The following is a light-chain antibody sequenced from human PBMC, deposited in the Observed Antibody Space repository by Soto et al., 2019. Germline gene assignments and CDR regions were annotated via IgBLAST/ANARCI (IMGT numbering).Light chain of an antibody. CDR1: SANIGNNY. V-gene: IGLV1-51*01. Sequence: QSVLTQPPSVSAAPGQKVTISCSGSSANIGNNYVSWYQHLPGTAPKLVIYDSDKRPSEIPDQFTGSKSGTSATLDIPGLQTGDEADYYRGAWDGRLSVVLFGGGTKLTVL. CDR3: GAWDGRLSVVL. J-gene: IGLJ2*01. CDR2: DSD.